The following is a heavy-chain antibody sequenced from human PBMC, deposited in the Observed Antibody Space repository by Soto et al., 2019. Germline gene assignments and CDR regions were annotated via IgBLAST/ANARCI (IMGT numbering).Heavy chain of an antibody. CDR3: TREPSSYYYYYMDV. Sequence: SETLSLTCTVSGGSISSGGYYWSWIRQHPGKGLEWIGYIYYSGSTYYNPSLKSRVTISVDTSKNQFSLKLSSVTAADTAVYYCTREPSSYYYYYMDVWGKGTTVTVSS. CDR1: GGSISSGGYY. CDR2: IYYSGST. D-gene: IGHD6-13*01. V-gene: IGHV4-31*03. J-gene: IGHJ6*03.